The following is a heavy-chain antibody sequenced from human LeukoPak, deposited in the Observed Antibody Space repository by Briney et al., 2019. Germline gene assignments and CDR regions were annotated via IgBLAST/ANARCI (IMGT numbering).Heavy chain of an antibody. Sequence: GRSLRLSCAASGFTFSNAWMSWVRQAPGKGLEWVGRIKSKTDGGTTDYAAPVKGRFTISRDDSKNTLYLQMNSLKTEDTAVYYCTTDAVATAVFDYWGQGTLVTVSS. CDR3: TTDAVATAVFDY. CDR2: IKSKTDGGTT. D-gene: IGHD5-12*01. J-gene: IGHJ4*02. CDR1: GFTFSNAW. V-gene: IGHV3-15*01.